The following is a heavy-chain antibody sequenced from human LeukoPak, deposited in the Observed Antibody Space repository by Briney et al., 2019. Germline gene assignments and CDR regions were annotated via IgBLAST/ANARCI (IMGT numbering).Heavy chain of an antibody. D-gene: IGHD4-11*01. CDR3: AKDAQRGFDYSNSLEY. V-gene: IGHV3-33*06. J-gene: IGHJ4*02. CDR1: GFTFSHYG. CDR2: IWNDGSNK. Sequence: PGRSLGLPCAASGFTFSHYGMHWVRQAPGRGLEWVAVIWNDGSNKYYADSVKGRFTISRDNSQNTVDLHMNSLRAEDTAVYYCAKDAQRGFDYSNSLEYWGQGTLVTVSS.